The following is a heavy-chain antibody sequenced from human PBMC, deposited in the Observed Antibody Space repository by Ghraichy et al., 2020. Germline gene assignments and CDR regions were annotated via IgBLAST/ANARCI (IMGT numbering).Heavy chain of an antibody. CDR1: GFTFSSYS. Sequence: GGSLRLSCAASGFTFSSYSMNWVRQAPGKGLEWVSSISSSSSYIYYADSVKGRFTISRDNAKNSLYLQMNSLRAEDTAVYYCASPREYSSSWYLYYWGQGTLVTVSS. V-gene: IGHV3-21*01. D-gene: IGHD6-13*01. CDR3: ASPREYSSSWYLYY. J-gene: IGHJ4*02. CDR2: ISSSSSYI.